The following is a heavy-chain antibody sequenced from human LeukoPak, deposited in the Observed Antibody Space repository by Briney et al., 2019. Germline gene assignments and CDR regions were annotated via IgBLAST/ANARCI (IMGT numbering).Heavy chain of an antibody. CDR3: AKESSSSNYYYGLDV. V-gene: IGHV3-23*01. J-gene: IGHJ6*02. CDR1: GFTFSNYV. CDR2: ISGSGGNT. Sequence: PGGSLRPSCAASGFTFSNYVMSWVRQAPGKGLEWVSSISGSGGNTNYADSVKGRFTISRDNSKNTLYLQMNSLRAEDTALYFCAKESSSSNYYYGLDVWGQGTTVTVSS. D-gene: IGHD6-6*01.